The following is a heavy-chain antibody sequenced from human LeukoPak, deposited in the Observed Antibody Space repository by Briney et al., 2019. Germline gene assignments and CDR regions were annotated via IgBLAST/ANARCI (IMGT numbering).Heavy chain of an antibody. CDR1: GGSISSYY. J-gene: IGHJ6*02. D-gene: IGHD2-2*01. CDR3: AGVIGVVVPAAISPPINYYYGMDV. CDR2: IYYSGST. V-gene: IGHV4-59*01. Sequence: KPSETLSLTCTVSGGSISSYYWSWILQPPGKGLEWIGYIYYSGSTNYNPSLKSRVTISVDTSKNQFSLKLSPVTAADTAVYYCAGVIGVVVPAAISPPINYYYGMDVWGQGTTVTVSS.